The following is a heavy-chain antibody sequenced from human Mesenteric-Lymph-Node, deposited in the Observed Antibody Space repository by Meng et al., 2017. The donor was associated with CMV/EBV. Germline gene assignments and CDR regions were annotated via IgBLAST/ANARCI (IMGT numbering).Heavy chain of an antibody. CDR1: GFTFSSYA. D-gene: IGHD4-23*01. CDR2: ISGSGGSK. CDR3: AKAGGGGNWAFDL. V-gene: IGHV3-23*01. Sequence: GESLKISCAASGFTFSSYAMSWVRQAPGKGLEWVSAISGSGGSKYYADSVKGRFSISRDNSNNILYLEMDSLRAEDTAVYYCAKAGGGGNWAFDLWGQGTLVTVSS. J-gene: IGHJ5*02.